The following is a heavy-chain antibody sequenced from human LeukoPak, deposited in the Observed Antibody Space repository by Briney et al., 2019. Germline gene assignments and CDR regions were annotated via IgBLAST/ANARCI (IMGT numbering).Heavy chain of an antibody. J-gene: IGHJ5*02. D-gene: IGHD5-24*01. Sequence: SETLSLTCKVSGYPSGLDCYWVWIRQAPGRGLQWIGGFHRGRIQYNSALKSRVTISIDSSKNQFSLRMWPVTAADTAFYFCARAPSSYESGNGYPNLGWLDPWGQGALVTVSS. CDR3: ARAPSSYESGNGYPNLGWLDP. CDR1: GYPSGLDCY. V-gene: IGHV4-38-2*02. CDR2: FHRGRI.